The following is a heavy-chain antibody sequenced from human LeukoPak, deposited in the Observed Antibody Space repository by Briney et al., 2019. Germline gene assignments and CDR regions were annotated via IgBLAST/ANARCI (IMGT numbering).Heavy chain of an antibody. Sequence: ASVKVSCKASGYTFTSYAMNWVRQAPGQGLEWMGWINTNTGNPTYAQGFTGRFVFSLDTSVSTAYLQISSLKAEDTAVYYCARDKGLRGVAAGFLTQMDADDAFDIWGQGTMVTVSS. CDR2: INTNTGNP. J-gene: IGHJ3*02. CDR3: ARDKGLRGVAAGFLTQMDADDAFDI. D-gene: IGHD6-13*01. V-gene: IGHV7-4-1*02. CDR1: GYTFTSYA.